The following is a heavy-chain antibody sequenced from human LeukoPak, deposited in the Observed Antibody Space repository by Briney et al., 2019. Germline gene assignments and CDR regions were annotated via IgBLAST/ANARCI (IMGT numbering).Heavy chain of an antibody. V-gene: IGHV5-51*01. CDR1: EYSFTSFW. CDR2: IYPGDSDT. Sequence: GESLKISCQASEYSFTSFWIGWVRQMPGRGLEWMGIIYPGDSDTRYNPSFQGQVTISADKSISTAYLQWSSLKASDTAMYYCARVVTKDSGRYYYYYYGMDVWGQGTTVTVSS. CDR3: ARVVTKDSGRYYYYYYGMDV. J-gene: IGHJ6*02. D-gene: IGHD6-19*01.